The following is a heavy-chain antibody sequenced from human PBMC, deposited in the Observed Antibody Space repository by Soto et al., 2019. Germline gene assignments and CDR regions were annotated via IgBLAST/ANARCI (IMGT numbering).Heavy chain of an antibody. CDR1: GGSFSGYS. V-gene: IGHV4-34*01. D-gene: IGHD3-16*01. Sequence: QVQLQHWGAGLLKPSATLSLTCAVYGGSFSGYSWTWLRQPPGKGLEWISEINDSGSTNYNPSLKSRATVSVDTSKNQFSLKVNSVTAADAAVYYCARGHEGGGGFFVDVWGKGTTVTVSS. CDR2: INDSGST. J-gene: IGHJ6*04. CDR3: ARGHEGGGGFFVDV.